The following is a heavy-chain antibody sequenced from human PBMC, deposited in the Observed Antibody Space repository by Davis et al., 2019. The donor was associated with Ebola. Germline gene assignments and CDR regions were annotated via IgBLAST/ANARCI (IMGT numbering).Heavy chain of an antibody. CDR2: IKQDGSEK. J-gene: IGHJ6*03. CDR1: GFTLSNYA. CDR3: VGDSSGYNNERLYYTYYMDV. Sequence: GGSLRLSCAASGFTLSNYAIHWVRQAPGKGLEWVANIKQDGSEKYYVDSVKGRFTISRDNAKNSLYLQMNSLRAEDTAVYYCVGDSSGYNNERLYYTYYMDVWGEGTTVTVSS. V-gene: IGHV3-7*03. D-gene: IGHD3-22*01.